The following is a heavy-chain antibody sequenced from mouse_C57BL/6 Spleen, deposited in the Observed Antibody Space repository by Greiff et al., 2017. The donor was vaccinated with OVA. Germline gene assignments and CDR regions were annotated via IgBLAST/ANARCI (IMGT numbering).Heavy chain of an antibody. V-gene: IGHV5-6*01. CDR1: GFTFSSYG. CDR2: ISSGGSYT. Sequence: EVKVVESGGDLVKPGGSLKLSCAASGFTFSSYGMSWVRQTPDKRLEWVATISSGGSYTYYPDSVKGRFTISRDNAKNTLYLQMSSLKSEDTAMYYCAPSTMVTSYAMDYWGQGTSVTVSS. CDR3: APSTMVTSYAMDY. J-gene: IGHJ4*01. D-gene: IGHD2-2*01.